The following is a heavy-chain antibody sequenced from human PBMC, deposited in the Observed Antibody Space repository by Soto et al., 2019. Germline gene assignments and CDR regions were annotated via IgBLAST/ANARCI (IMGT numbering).Heavy chain of an antibody. D-gene: IGHD5-12*01. CDR3: ARDAPEMATTYFDY. CDR2: ISYDGSNK. Sequence: QVQLVESGGGVVQPGRSLRLSCAASGFTFSSYAMHWVRQAPGKGLEWVAVISYDGSNKYYADSVKGRFTISRDNXXNTLYLQMNSLRAEDTAVYYCARDAPEMATTYFDYWGQGTLVTVSS. CDR1: GFTFSSYA. J-gene: IGHJ4*02. V-gene: IGHV3-30-3*01.